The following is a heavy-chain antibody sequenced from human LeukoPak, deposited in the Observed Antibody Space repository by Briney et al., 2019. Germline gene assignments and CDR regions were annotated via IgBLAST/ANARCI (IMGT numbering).Heavy chain of an antibody. V-gene: IGHV3-21*01. Sequence: GGSLRLSCAASGFTFNSYTMNWVRQAPGKGLEWVSCVSKSSDYIYYADSVRGRCTISRDNAKNLVYLEMNSLRAEDTGVYYCAREEDSRAIRTSDGLDVWGEGTTVTVSP. D-gene: IGHD3-22*01. CDR2: VSKSSDYI. CDR1: GFTFNSYT. CDR3: AREEDSRAIRTSDGLDV. J-gene: IGHJ6*04.